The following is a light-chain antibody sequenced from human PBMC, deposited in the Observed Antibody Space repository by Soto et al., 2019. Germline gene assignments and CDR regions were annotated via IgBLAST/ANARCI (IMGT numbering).Light chain of an antibody. CDR2: DAS. Sequence: EVVMTQSPATLSVSPGEGATLSCRASQSVRSNLVWYQQKPGQAPRLLIYDASTRAIGIPARFSGSGSGTEFTLTISSLQSEDLALYFYQQCNSWPYTFGRGTKLEIK. V-gene: IGKV3-15*01. CDR1: QSVRSN. CDR3: QQCNSWPYT. J-gene: IGKJ2*01.